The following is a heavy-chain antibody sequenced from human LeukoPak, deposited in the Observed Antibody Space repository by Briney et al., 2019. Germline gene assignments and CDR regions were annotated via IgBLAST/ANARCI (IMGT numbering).Heavy chain of an antibody. Sequence: SETLSLTCAVYGGSFSGYYWSWIRQPPGKGLEWIGYIYYSGSTNYNPSLKSRVTISVDTSKNQFSLKLSSVTAADTAVYYCARDHGDYAYFQHWGQGTLVTVSS. CDR2: IYYSGST. CDR1: GGSFSGYY. D-gene: IGHD4-17*01. V-gene: IGHV4-59*01. J-gene: IGHJ1*01. CDR3: ARDHGDYAYFQH.